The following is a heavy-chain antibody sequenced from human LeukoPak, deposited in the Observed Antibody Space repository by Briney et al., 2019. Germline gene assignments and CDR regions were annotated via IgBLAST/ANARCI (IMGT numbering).Heavy chain of an antibody. J-gene: IGHJ4*02. CDR2: INPNSGGT. CDR1: GYTFTGYY. V-gene: IGHV1-2*02. Sequence: ASVKVSCKASGYTFTGYYMHWVRQAPGQGLEWMGWINPNSGGTNYAQKFQGRVTMTRDTSISTAYMELSRLRSDDTAVYYCARVPNCGGDCYNLDCWGQGTLVTVSS. CDR3: ARVPNCGGDCYNLDC. D-gene: IGHD2-21*02.